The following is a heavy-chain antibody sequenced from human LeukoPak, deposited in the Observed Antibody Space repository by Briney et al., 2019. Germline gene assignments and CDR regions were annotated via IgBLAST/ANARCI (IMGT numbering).Heavy chain of an antibody. J-gene: IGHJ4*02. D-gene: IGHD2-15*01. CDR3: ARGYCGGGSCYSSSDPHFDY. CDR1: GGSISSGVYY. CDR2: IYCSGST. V-gene: IGHV4-30-4*01. Sequence: MSSETLSLTCTVSGGSISSGVYYWSWIRQPPGKGLEWIGYIYCSGSTYYNPSLKSRVTISVDTSKNQFSLKLSSVTAADTAVYYCARGYCGGGSCYSSSDPHFDYWGQGTLVTVSS.